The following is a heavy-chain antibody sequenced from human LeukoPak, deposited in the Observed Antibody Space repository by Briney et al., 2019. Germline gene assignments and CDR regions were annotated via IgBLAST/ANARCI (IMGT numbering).Heavy chain of an antibody. CDR3: ARDNLGYCSSTSCYGKKNHGMDV. J-gene: IGHJ6*04. Sequence: GGSLRLSCAASGFTFSSYEMNWVRQAPGKGLEWVSYISSSGSTIYYADSVKGRFTISRDNAKNSLYLQMNSLRAEDTAVYYCARDNLGYCSSTSCYGKKNHGMDVWGKGTTVTVSS. CDR1: GFTFSSYE. D-gene: IGHD2-2*01. V-gene: IGHV3-48*03. CDR2: ISSSGSTI.